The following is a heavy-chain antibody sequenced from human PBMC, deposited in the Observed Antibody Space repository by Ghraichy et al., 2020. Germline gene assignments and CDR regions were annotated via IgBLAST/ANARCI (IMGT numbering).Heavy chain of an antibody. Sequence: LSLTCAASGFSFTDYWMHWVRQTPGRGLEWVSHLNIDGTTVNYADSVKGRFTISRDNAKNTMYLQMISLSVEDTAVYYCVRSYKDGLRHFDYWGQGTLVTVSS. J-gene: IGHJ4*02. CDR3: VRSYKDGLRHFDY. CDR2: LNIDGTTV. CDR1: GFSFTDYW. V-gene: IGHV3-74*01. D-gene: IGHD1-14*01.